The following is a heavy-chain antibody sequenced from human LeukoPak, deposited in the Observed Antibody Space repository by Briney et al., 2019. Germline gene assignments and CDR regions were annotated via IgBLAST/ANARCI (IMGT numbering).Heavy chain of an antibody. D-gene: IGHD3-10*01. CDR3: AKFKGHYGDSEYYFDS. V-gene: IGHV3-21*01. CDR2: ITGSSDYI. Sequence: GGSLRLSCAASGFTFSSYAMHWVRQAPGKGLEWVSCITGSSDYILYADSVRGRFTISRDNAKNSLFLQMNSLRAEDTAVYYCAKFKGHYGDSEYYFDSWGQGTLVTVSS. CDR1: GFTFSSYA. J-gene: IGHJ4*02.